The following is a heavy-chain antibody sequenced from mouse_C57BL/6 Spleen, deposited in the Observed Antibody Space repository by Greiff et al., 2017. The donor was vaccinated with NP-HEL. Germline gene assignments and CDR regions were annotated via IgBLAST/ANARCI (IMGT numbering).Heavy chain of an antibody. Sequence: QVHVKQPGAELVRPGSSVKLSCKASGYTFTSYWMDWVKQRPGQGLEWIGNIYPSDSETHYNQKFKDKATLTVDKSSSTAYMQLSSLTSEDSAVYYCARGRGYYYGMDYWGQGTSVTVSS. J-gene: IGHJ4*01. CDR2: IYPSDSET. CDR3: ARGRGYYYGMDY. CDR1: GYTFTSYW. V-gene: IGHV1-61*01.